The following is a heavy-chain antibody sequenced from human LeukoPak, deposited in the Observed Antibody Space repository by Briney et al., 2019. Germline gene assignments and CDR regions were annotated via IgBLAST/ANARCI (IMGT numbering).Heavy chain of an antibody. CDR2: INHSGST. CDR1: GGSFSGYY. CDR3: ARIRATQGGWYFDAFDI. V-gene: IGHV4-34*01. J-gene: IGHJ3*02. Sequence: SETLSLTCAVYGGSFSGYYWSWIRQPPGKGLEWIGEINHSGSTNYNPSLKSRVTISVDTSKNQFSLKLSSVTAADTAVYYCARIRATQGGWYFDAFDIWGQGTMVTVSS. D-gene: IGHD6-19*01.